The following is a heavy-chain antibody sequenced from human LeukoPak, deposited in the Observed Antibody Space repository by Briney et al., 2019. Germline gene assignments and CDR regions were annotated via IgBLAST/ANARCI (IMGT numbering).Heavy chain of an antibody. CDR3: ARGPTDSSGYYYWFDP. CDR2: INHSGST. D-gene: IGHD3-22*01. Sequence: SETLSLTRAVYGGSFSGYHWSWIRQPPGKGLEWIGEINHSGSTNYNPSLKSRVTISVDTSKNQFSLKLSSVTAADTAVYYCARGPTDSSGYYYWFDPWGQGTLVTVSS. CDR1: GGSFSGYH. J-gene: IGHJ5*02. V-gene: IGHV4-34*01.